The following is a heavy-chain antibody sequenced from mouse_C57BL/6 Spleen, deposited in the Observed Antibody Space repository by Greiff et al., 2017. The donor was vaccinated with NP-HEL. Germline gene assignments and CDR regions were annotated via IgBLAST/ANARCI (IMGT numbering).Heavy chain of an antibody. J-gene: IGHJ3*01. CDR3: APTMVTRAWFAY. V-gene: IGHV1-64*01. CDR2: IHPNSGST. CDR1: GYTFTSYW. Sequence: QVQLQQPGAELVEPGASVKLSCKASGYTFTSYWLHWVKQRPGQGLEWIGMIHPNSGSTNYNEKFKSKATLTVDKSSSTAYMQLSSLTSEDSAVYYCAPTMVTRAWFAYWGQGTLVTVSA. D-gene: IGHD2-9*01.